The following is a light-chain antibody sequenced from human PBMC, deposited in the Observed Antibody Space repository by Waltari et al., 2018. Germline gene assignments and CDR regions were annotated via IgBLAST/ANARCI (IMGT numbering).Light chain of an antibody. CDR3: SSYTSSALWV. Sequence: QSALTPPASVSGSPGQSITISCTGSSSDVGGYNYVSWYQQYPNEPPQFIIFDVSNRPSGISNRFSGSKSGNTASLTISSLQAGDEADYYCSSYTSSALWVFGGGTKLTVL. CDR1: SSDVGGYNY. V-gene: IGLV2-14*01. J-gene: IGLJ3*02. CDR2: DVS.